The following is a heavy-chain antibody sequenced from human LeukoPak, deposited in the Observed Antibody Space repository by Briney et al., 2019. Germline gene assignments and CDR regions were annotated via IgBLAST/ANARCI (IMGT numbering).Heavy chain of an antibody. Sequence: PGGSLRLSCAASGFTFSSYSMNWVRQAPGKGPEWVSAISGSGGSTYYADSVKGRFTISRDNSKNTLYLQMNSLRAEDTAVYYCAKSLHYYDFWGGYYGIDYWGQGTLVTVSS. CDR1: GFTFSSYS. J-gene: IGHJ4*02. D-gene: IGHD3-3*01. CDR3: AKSLHYYDFWGGYYGIDY. CDR2: ISGSGGST. V-gene: IGHV3-23*01.